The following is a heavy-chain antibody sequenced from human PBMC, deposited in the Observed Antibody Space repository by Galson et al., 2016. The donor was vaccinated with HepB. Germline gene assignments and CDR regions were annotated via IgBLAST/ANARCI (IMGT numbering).Heavy chain of an antibody. J-gene: IGHJ6*02. Sequence: SLRLSCAASGFTFRNHWMHWVRQAPGKGLVWISRINSDGSGTTYADSVKGRFTISRDNSNNTLYLQMTSLSPEDTAVYYCARDKSFYYYGMDVWGQGTTVTVSS. CDR3: ARDKSFYYYGMDV. CDR2: INSDGSGT. V-gene: IGHV3-74*01. CDR1: GFTFRNHW.